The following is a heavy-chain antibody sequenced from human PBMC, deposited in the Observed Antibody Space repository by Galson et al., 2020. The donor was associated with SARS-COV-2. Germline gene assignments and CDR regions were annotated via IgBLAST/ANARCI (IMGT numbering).Heavy chain of an antibody. CDR3: ARGHRLNYYDSSGFKATDYYGMDV. J-gene: IGHJ6*02. Sequence: SETLSLTCTVSGGSVSSGSYHWRWIRQPPGKGLERTGYISYSGSTNYNPSLPSRLTISVDTSKNQFSLKLSSVTAADTAVYYCARGHRLNYYDSSGFKATDYYGMDVWGQGTTVTDSS. CDR1: GGSVSSGSYH. D-gene: IGHD3-22*01. V-gene: IGHV4-61*01. CDR2: ISYSGST.